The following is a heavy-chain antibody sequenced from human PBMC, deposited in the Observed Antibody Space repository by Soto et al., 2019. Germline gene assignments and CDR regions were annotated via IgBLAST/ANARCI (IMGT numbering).Heavy chain of an antibody. CDR3: ARDVYCSGGSCYPEGYYGMDV. V-gene: IGHV4-31*03. CDR1: GGSISSGRYY. J-gene: IGHJ6*02. D-gene: IGHD2-15*01. CDR2: IYYSGST. Sequence: QAQLQESGPGLVKPSQTLSLTCTVSGGSISSGRYYWSWIRQHPGKGLEWIGYIYYSGSTYYNPYLKSRVTISVDTSKNQFSLKLTSVTAADTAVYYCARDVYCSGGSCYPEGYYGMDVWGQGTTVTVSS.